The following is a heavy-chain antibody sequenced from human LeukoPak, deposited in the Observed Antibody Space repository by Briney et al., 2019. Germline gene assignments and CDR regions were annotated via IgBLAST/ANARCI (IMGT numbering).Heavy chain of an antibody. J-gene: IGHJ5*02. CDR2: INPNSGGT. CDR1: GYTFTGYY. D-gene: IGHD4-11*01. Sequence: ASVKVSCKASGYTFTGYYMHWVRQAPGQGLEWMGWINPNSGGTNYAQKFQGRVTMARDTSISTAYMELSRLRSDDTAVYYCALGMTTVRDWFDPWGQGTLVTVSS. CDR3: ALGMTTVRDWFDP. V-gene: IGHV1-2*02.